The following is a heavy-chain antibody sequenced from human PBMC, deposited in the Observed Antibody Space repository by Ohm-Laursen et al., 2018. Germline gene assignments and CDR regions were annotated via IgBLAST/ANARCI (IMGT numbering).Heavy chain of an antibody. CDR1: GFTFSSYG. CDR3: AKGPGIAAAGEYFDY. V-gene: IGHV3-30*18. J-gene: IGHJ4*02. D-gene: IGHD6-13*01. CDR2: ISYDGSNK. Sequence: SSLRLSCPASGFTFSSYGMHWVRQAPGKGLEWVAVISYDGSNKYYADSVKGRFTISRDNSKNTLYLQMNSLRAEDTAVYYCAKGPGIAAAGEYFDYWGQGTLVTVSS.